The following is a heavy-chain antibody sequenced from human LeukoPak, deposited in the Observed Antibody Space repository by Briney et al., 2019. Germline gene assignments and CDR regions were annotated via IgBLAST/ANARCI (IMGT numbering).Heavy chain of an antibody. CDR3: ARGYSGSGTYLFDP. Sequence: SETLSLTCTVSGGSISSYYWSWIRQPPGKGLEWIGYIYYSGSTNYNPSLKSRVTISVDTSKNQFSLKLSSVTAADTAVYYCARGYSGSGTYLFDPWGQGTLVTVSS. J-gene: IGHJ5*02. CDR1: GGSISSYY. CDR2: IYYSGST. D-gene: IGHD3-10*01. V-gene: IGHV4-59*01.